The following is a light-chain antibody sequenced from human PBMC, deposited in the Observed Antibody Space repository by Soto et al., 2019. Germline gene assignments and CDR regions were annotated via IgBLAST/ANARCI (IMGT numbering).Light chain of an antibody. Sequence: DIQMTQSPSSVSASVGDRVTIACRASQHIGAYLNWYRQRPGRAPEVLIYGASNLQQGVPARFSGRGSGTDFILTIDNLQPEDFATYYCQESSTLTFGAGTRVE. V-gene: IGKV1-39*01. CDR1: QHIGAY. CDR2: GAS. J-gene: IGKJ4*01. CDR3: QESSTLT.